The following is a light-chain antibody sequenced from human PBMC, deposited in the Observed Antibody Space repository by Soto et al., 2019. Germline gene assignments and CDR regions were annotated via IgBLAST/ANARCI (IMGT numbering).Light chain of an antibody. J-gene: IGKJ1*01. Sequence: IGLTQSPGTLSLAPGERATLSCTARQSVRSGYVAWYQQKPGQAPRLLIYGASFMASGISDRFSGSGSGTGFSLTISRREPENVAVYYCQQYAGSPRTFGHRTKVDIK. CDR3: QQYAGSPRT. CDR2: GAS. CDR1: QSVRSGY. V-gene: IGKV3-20*01.